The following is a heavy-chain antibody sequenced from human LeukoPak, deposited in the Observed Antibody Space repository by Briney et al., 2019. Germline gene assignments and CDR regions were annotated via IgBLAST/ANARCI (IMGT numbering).Heavy chain of an antibody. D-gene: IGHD1-26*01. J-gene: IGHJ4*02. CDR3: ARDYRSTFDY. CDR1: GFTFSSYA. Sequence: GGSLRLSCAASGFTFSSYAMHWVRQAPGKGLEWVAVISYDGSNKYYADSVKGRFTISRDNSKNTLYLQMNSLRAEDTAMYYCARDYRSTFDYWGQGTLVTVSS. CDR2: ISYDGSNK. V-gene: IGHV3-30*04.